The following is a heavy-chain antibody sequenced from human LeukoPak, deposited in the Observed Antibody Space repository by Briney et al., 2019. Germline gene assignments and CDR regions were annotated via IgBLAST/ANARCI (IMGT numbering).Heavy chain of an antibody. V-gene: IGHV4-61*02. CDR1: GGSVSSGNYD. CDR3: ARETALGPTSRMDV. J-gene: IGHJ6*04. CDR2: FYTSGST. Sequence: SETLSLTCIVSGGSVSSGNYDWTWIRQPAGKGLEWIARFYTSGSTHYNPSLESRVAISLDTSKKQSSLKLSYVTAADTAVYYCARETALGPTSRMDVWGKGTTVTVSS. D-gene: IGHD1-26*01.